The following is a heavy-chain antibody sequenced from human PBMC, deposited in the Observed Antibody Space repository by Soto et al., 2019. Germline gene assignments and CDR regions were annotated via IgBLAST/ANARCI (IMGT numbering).Heavy chain of an antibody. V-gene: IGHV3-21*01. CDR2: ISGTSDYI. D-gene: IGHD2-15*01. J-gene: IGHJ6*02. CDR3: ARDHRYCSGSSCRPYYYYYGMDV. Sequence: PGGSLRLSCAASGFTFSSYSMNWVRQAPGRGLEWVAAISGTSDYIYYADTVKGRFTISRDNAKTSLYIQMNSLRAEDTAVYYCARDHRYCSGSSCRPYYYYYGMDVLGHGTTVTVSS. CDR1: GFTFSSYS.